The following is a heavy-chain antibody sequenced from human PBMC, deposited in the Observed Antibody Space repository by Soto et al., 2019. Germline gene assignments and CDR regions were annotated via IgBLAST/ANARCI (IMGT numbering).Heavy chain of an antibody. CDR3: ARHHDS. V-gene: IGHV4-61*05. Sequence: SETLSLTCTVSGGSISSSSYYWGWIRQPPGKGLEWIGYIYYSGSTNYNPSLKSRVTISVDTSKNQFSLKLSSVTAADTAVYYCARHHDSWGLGTLVTVSS. CDR2: IYYSGST. CDR1: GGSISSSSYY. J-gene: IGHJ4*02.